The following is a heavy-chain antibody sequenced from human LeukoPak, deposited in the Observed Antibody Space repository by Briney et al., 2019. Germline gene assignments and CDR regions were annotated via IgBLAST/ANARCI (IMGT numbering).Heavy chain of an antibody. V-gene: IGHV3-23*01. CDR2: ISDSAGGA. D-gene: IGHD3-10*01. CDR3: AKGGAVSSKSITLIRGTRKYYYYMDV. Sequence: GGSLRLSCAASGFTFSSNGMTWVRQAPGKGLGWVSTISDSAGGAHYADSVKGRFTISRDNSKNTLYLQMNSLRAEDTAVYYCAKGGAVSSKSITLIRGTRKYYYYMDVWGKGTTVTISS. J-gene: IGHJ6*03. CDR1: GFTFSSNG.